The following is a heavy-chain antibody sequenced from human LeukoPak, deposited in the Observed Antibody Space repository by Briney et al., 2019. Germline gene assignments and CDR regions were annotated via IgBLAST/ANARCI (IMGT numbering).Heavy chain of an antibody. CDR1: GFTFSSYG. CDR2: IRYDGSNK. Sequence: GGSLRLSCAASGFTFSSYGMHWVRQAPGKGLERVAFIRYDGSNKYYADSVKGRFTISRDNSKNTLYLQVNSLRAEDTAVYYCATLGVVVVAATHWFDPWGQGTLVTVSS. J-gene: IGHJ5*02. D-gene: IGHD2-15*01. CDR3: ATLGVVVVAATHWFDP. V-gene: IGHV3-30*02.